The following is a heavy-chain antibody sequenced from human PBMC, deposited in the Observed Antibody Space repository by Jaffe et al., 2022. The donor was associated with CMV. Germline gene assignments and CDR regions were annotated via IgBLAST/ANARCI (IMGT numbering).Heavy chain of an antibody. V-gene: IGHV1-18*01. Sequence: QVQLMQSGAEVKKPGASVKVSCKASGYTFDTYGINWVRQAPGQGLEWMGWISAYNGKTNYAQKFQGRVTVTTDTSTSTAYMELRSLRSDDTAIYYCARGLYCISFNCYEDYFDYWGQGTLVTVSS. CDR2: ISAYNGKT. CDR3: ARGLYCISFNCYEDYFDY. J-gene: IGHJ4*02. CDR1: GYTFDTYG. D-gene: IGHD2-2*01.